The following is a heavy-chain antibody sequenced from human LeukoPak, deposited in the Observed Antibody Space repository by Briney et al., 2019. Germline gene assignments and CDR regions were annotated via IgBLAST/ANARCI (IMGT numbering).Heavy chain of an antibody. J-gene: IGHJ4*02. CDR3: ARGTRIAVAGRAVTFDY. V-gene: IGHV4-39*07. D-gene: IGHD6-19*01. Sequence: PSETLSLTCTVSGGSISSCSYYWGWIRQPPGKGLEWIGSIYYSGSTYYNPSLKSRVTISVDTSKNQFSLKLSSVTAADTAVYYCARGTRIAVAGRAVTFDYWGQGTLVTVSS. CDR1: GGSISSCSYY. CDR2: IYYSGST.